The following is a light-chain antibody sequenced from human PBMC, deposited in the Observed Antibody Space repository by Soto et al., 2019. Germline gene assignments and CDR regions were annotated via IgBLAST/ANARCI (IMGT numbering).Light chain of an antibody. CDR2: AAS. J-gene: IGKJ4*01. CDR1: RDISTY. V-gene: IGKV1-33*01. Sequence: DIQMTQSPSSLSASVGDRVTITCQASRDISTYLNWYQQKPGKAPKLLIYAASDLETGAPSRFSGSGSGTDFTLTISSLQPEDVATYYCQQYESPLLTFGGGTKVEIK. CDR3: QQYESPLLT.